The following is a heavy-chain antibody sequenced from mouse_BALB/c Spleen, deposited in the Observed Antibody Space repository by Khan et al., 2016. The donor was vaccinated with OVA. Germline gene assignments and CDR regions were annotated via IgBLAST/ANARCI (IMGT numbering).Heavy chain of an antibody. CDR2: IHPNSGYT. V-gene: IGHV1-4*01. CDR3: ARDFHYYGSRGAMDY. D-gene: IGHD1-1*01. CDR1: GCTFTSYT. Sequence: QVRLQQSGTELARPGASVKMSCKASGCTFTSYTIHWVKQRPGQGLDWIGYIHPNSGYTTYNQKFKGKATLTADKSSSTAYMQLSSLTSEDSAVYYCARDFHYYGSRGAMDYWGQGTSVTVSS. J-gene: IGHJ4*01.